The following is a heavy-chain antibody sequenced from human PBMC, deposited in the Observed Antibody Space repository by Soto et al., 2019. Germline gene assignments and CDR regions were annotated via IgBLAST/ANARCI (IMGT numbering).Heavy chain of an antibody. Sequence: GGSLRLSCAASGFTFSSYGMNWVRQAPGKGLEWVSSISSSSSYIYYADSVKGRFTISRDNAKNSLYLQMSSLRAEDTAVYYCARDRGYSGSYNCFDYWGQGTLVTVSS. CDR3: ARDRGYSGSYNCFDY. D-gene: IGHD1-26*01. CDR2: ISSSSSYI. V-gene: IGHV3-21*01. J-gene: IGHJ4*02. CDR1: GFTFSSYG.